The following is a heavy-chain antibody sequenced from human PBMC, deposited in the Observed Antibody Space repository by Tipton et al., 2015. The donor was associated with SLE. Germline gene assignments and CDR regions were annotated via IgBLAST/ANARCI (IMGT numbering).Heavy chain of an antibody. CDR2: IYTSGST. Sequence: TLSLTCTVSGGSISGGSYYWSWIRQPAGKGLEWIGHIYTSGSTNYNPSLKSRVTISVDTSKNQFSLKLSSVTAADTAVYYCARALGIAVAGIMDVWGQGTTVTVPS. D-gene: IGHD6-19*01. CDR3: ARALGIAVAGIMDV. CDR1: GGSISGGSYY. J-gene: IGHJ6*02. V-gene: IGHV4-61*09.